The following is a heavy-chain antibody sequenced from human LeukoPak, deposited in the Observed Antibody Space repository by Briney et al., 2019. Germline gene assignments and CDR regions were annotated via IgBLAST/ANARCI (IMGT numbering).Heavy chain of an antibody. CDR2: ISSSGSTI. CDR1: GFTFSSYE. CDR3: ARDHNSGSAFDY. J-gene: IGHJ4*02. Sequence: PGGSLRLSCAASGFTFSSYEMNWVRQAPGKGLEWVSYISSSGSTIYYADSVKGRFTISRDNAKNSLYLQMNSLRAEDTAVYYCARDHNSGSAFDYWGQGTLVTVSS. D-gene: IGHD1-26*01. V-gene: IGHV3-48*03.